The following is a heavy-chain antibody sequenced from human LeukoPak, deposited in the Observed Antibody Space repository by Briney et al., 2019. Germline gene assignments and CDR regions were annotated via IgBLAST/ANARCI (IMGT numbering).Heavy chain of an antibody. D-gene: IGHD3-10*01. V-gene: IGHV4-34*01. CDR2: INHSGST. Sequence: TLSLTCAVYGGSFSGYYWSWIRQPPGKGLEWIGAINHSGSTNYNPSLKSRVTISVDTSKNQFSLKLSSVTAADTAVYYCAREGGSGTSYYFDYWGQGTLVTVSS. CDR3: AREGGSGTSYYFDY. CDR1: GGSFSGYY. J-gene: IGHJ4*02.